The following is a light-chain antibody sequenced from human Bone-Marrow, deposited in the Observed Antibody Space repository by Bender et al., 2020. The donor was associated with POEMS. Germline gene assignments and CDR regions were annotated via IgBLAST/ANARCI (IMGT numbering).Light chain of an antibody. Sequence: QSVLTQPPSVSAAPGQTVTISCSGSSSNIGAAYDVHWYQHLPGTAPKLLIYNTQQRPSGVPARFSGSKSGTSASLAISGLQSEDEADYYCGTWDDTLRVWLFGGGTKVTVL. CDR2: NTQ. V-gene: IGLV1-47*02. CDR3: GTWDDTLRVWL. CDR1: SSNIGAAYD. J-gene: IGLJ3*02.